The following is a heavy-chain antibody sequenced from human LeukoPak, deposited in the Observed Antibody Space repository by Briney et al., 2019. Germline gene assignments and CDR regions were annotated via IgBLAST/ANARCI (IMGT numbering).Heavy chain of an antibody. CDR1: GYSISSGYY. CDR3: ARHTAILYYFDY. J-gene: IGHJ4*02. V-gene: IGHV4-38-2*01. Sequence: SETLSLTCAVSGYSISSGYYWGWIRQPPGKGLEWIGGIYHSGSTYYNPSLKSRVTISVDTSKNQFSLKLSSVTATDTAVYYCARHTAILYYFDYWGQGTLVTVSS. CDR2: IYHSGST. D-gene: IGHD2/OR15-2a*01.